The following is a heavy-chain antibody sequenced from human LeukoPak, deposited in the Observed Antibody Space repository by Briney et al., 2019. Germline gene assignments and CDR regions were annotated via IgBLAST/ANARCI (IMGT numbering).Heavy chain of an antibody. Sequence: GESLKISCKGFGYSFTSYWIGWVRQMPGKGLEWMGIIYPGDSDTRYSPSFQGQVTISADKSISTAYLQWSSLKASDTAMYYCASPYSSSGTAFDICGQGTMVTVSS. CDR3: ASPYSSSGTAFDI. CDR2: IYPGDSDT. J-gene: IGHJ3*02. CDR1: GYSFTSYW. V-gene: IGHV5-51*01. D-gene: IGHD6-13*01.